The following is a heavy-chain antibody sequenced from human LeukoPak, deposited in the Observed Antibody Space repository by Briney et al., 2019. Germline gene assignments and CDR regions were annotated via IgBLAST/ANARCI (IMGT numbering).Heavy chain of an antibody. V-gene: IGHV3-23*01. CDR1: GFTFSSYA. Sequence: GGSLRLSCVASGFTFSSYAMSWVRQAPGKGLEWVSAISGSGGSTYYADSVKGRFTISRDNSKNTLHLQMNSLRAEDTAVYYCANIWPLTTVTIDYWGQGTLVTVSS. CDR3: ANIWPLTTVTIDY. J-gene: IGHJ4*02. D-gene: IGHD4-17*01. CDR2: ISGSGGST.